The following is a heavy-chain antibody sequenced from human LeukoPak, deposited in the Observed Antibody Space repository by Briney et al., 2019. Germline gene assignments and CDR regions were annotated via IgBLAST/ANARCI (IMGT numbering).Heavy chain of an antibody. J-gene: IGHJ3*02. CDR3: ARDHNWAFDT. CDR1: GFTFSAYS. Sequence: PGGSLRLSCAASGFTFSAYSMNWVRQAPGKGLEWVSYIGATDGSKYYADSVKGRFSISRDNAKNSLYLQMNSLRDEDTAVYYCARDHNWAFDTWGQGTMVTVSS. V-gene: IGHV3-48*02. D-gene: IGHD3-16*01. CDR2: IGATDGSK.